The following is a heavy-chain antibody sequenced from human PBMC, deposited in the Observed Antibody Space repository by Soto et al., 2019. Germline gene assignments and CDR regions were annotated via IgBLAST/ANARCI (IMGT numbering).Heavy chain of an antibody. CDR2: IFSNDEK. CDR1: GFSLSNARMG. CDR3: ARIRDYYYYYGMDV. V-gene: IGHV2-26*01. Sequence: KESGPVLVNPTETLTLTCTVSGFSLSNARMGVSWIRQPPGKALEWLAHIFSNDEKSYSTSLKSRLTISKDTSKSQVVLTMTNMDPVDTATYYCARIRDYYYYYGMDVWGQGTTVTVSS. J-gene: IGHJ6*02.